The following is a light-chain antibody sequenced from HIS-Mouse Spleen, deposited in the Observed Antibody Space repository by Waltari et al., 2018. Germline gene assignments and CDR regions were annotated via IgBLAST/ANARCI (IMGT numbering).Light chain of an antibody. J-gene: IGKJ2*01. Sequence: EIVLTQSPATLSLSPGERASLSCRASQSVSSYLAWYQQKPGQAPRLLIYDASNRATGIPARFSGSGSGTDFTLTINSLQSEDFAVYYCQQYNNWPPYTFGQGTKLEIK. CDR3: QQYNNWPPYT. CDR1: QSVSSY. CDR2: DAS. V-gene: IGKV3-11*01.